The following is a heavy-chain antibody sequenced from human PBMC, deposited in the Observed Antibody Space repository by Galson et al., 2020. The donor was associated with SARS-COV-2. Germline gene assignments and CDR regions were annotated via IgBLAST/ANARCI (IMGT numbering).Heavy chain of an antibody. D-gene: IGHD6-19*01. Sequence: ASVKVSCKASGYTFTSYGISWVRQAPGQGLEWMGWISAYNGNTNYAQKLQGRVTMTTDTSTSTAYMELRSLRSDDTAVYYCAREGGQWLVPEHYYYYGMDVWGQGTTVTVSS. CDR3: AREGGQWLVPEHYYYYGMDV. CDR2: ISAYNGNT. J-gene: IGHJ6*02. CDR1: GYTFTSYG. V-gene: IGHV1-18*01.